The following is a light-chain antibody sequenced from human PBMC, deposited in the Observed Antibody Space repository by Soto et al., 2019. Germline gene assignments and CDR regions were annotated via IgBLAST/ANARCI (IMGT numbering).Light chain of an antibody. CDR1: QSISNL. Sequence: DIQMTQSPSTLSASVGDRVTITCRASQSISNLLAWYQQKPGKAPKLLIYDVSSLESGVPSRFSGSGSGTEFTLTIISLQPDDFATYYCQQYDSYWTFGQGTKVEIK. CDR3: QQYDSYWT. V-gene: IGKV1-5*01. J-gene: IGKJ1*01. CDR2: DVS.